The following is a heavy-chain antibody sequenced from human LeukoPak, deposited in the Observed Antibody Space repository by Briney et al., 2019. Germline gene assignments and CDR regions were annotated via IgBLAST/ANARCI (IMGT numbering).Heavy chain of an antibody. CDR2: ISSGGTNT. CDR1: GFTFSSYG. CDR3: AKDAVTSAMGATRFDS. Sequence: GGSLRLSCAGSGFTFSSYGMSWVRQAPGKGLEWVPAISSGGTNTYYADAVKGRFTVSRDNSKDTLYLQVNSLRAEDTAVYYCAKDAVTSAMGATRFDSWGQGTLLTVSS. V-gene: IGHV3-23*01. D-gene: IGHD1-26*01. J-gene: IGHJ4*02.